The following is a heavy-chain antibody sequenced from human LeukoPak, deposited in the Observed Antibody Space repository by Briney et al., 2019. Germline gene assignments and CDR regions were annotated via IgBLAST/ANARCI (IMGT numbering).Heavy chain of an antibody. J-gene: IGHJ4*02. D-gene: IGHD6-19*01. V-gene: IGHV3-30*02. CDR2: VRYDRSNK. Sequence: GGSLRLSCAASGFTFSTYGMHWVRQAPGKGLEWVAFVRYDRSNKFHGDSVKGRFTISRDNSKNTVYLQMNSLRGDDTAVYYCAKVGSGWYGVDYWGQGTLVTVSS. CDR1: GFTFSTYG. CDR3: AKVGSGWYGVDY.